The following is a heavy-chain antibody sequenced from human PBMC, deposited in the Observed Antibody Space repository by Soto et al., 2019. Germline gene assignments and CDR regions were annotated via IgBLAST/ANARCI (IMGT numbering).Heavy chain of an antibody. CDR2: ISGSGGST. D-gene: IGHD2-15*01. CDR3: AKDSVAYCSGGSCPFDY. Sequence: EVQLLESGGGLVQPGGSLRLSCAASGFTFSRYAMSWVRQAPGKGLEWVSAISGSGGSTYYADSVKGRFTISRDNSKNTLYRQMNSLRDEHTAVYYCAKDSVAYCSGGSCPFDYWGQGTLVTVSS. V-gene: IGHV3-23*01. J-gene: IGHJ4*02. CDR1: GFTFSRYA.